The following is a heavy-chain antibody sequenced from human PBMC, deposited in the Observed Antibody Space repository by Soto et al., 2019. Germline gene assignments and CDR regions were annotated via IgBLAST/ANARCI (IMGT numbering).Heavy chain of an antibody. V-gene: IGHV3-15*07. CDR1: GFTFSNAW. CDR3: TTVPIPGGIVRATDAFDI. D-gene: IGHD1-26*01. Sequence: PGGSLRLSCAASGFTFSNAWMNWVRQAPGKGLEWVGRIKSKTDGGTTDYAAPVKGRFTISRDDSKNTLYLQMNSLKTEDTAVYYCTTVPIPGGIVRATDAFDIWGQGTMVTVSS. J-gene: IGHJ3*02. CDR2: IKSKTDGGTT.